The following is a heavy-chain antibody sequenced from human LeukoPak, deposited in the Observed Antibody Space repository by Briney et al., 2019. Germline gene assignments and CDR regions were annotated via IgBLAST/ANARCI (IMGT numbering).Heavy chain of an antibody. CDR3: AKWWDYDILTGYYDSDY. J-gene: IGHJ4*02. CDR1: GFTFSNYA. D-gene: IGHD3-9*01. Sequence: TGGSLRLSCAASGFTFSNYAMSWVRQAPGKGLEWVSAIFSSGGSTYYADSVKGRFTICRDNPKNTLYLQMNRLRAEDTAVYYCAKWWDYDILTGYYDSDYWGQGTLVTVSS. V-gene: IGHV3-23*01. CDR2: IFSSGGST.